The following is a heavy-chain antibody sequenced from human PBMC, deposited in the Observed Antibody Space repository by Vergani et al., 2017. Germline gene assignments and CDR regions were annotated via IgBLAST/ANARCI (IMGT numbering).Heavy chain of an antibody. Sequence: QVQLVESGGGVVQPGGSLRLFCAASGFPFSSYGMHWVRQAPGKGLEWVAFIRYDGSNKYYADSVKGRFTISRDNSKNTPYLQMNSLRAEDTAEYYCAKDHSRWSSSWSNGDYWGQGTLVTVSS. CDR1: GFPFSSYG. CDR2: IRYDGSNK. J-gene: IGHJ4*02. V-gene: IGHV3-30*02. CDR3: AKDHSRWSSSWSNGDY. D-gene: IGHD6-13*01.